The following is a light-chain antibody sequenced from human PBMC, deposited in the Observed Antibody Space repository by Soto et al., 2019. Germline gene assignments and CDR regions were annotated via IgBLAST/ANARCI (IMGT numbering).Light chain of an antibody. J-gene: IGKJ4*02. CDR1: QSVSSN. CDR2: GAS. CDR3: QQYNNWPPLT. V-gene: IGKV3-15*01. Sequence: EIVMTHSPATLSVSPGEIATLSCTASQSVSSNLAWYQQKPGQDHRLLIYGASISATGIPARFSGSGSGTEYTLTISSLQPEDFAVYDCQQYNNWPPLTCGGGTKVEIK.